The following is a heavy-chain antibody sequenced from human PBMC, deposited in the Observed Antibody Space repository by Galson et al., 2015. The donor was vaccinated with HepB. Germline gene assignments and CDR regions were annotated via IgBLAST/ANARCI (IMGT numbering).Heavy chain of an antibody. CDR2: ISAYNGNT. J-gene: IGHJ4*02. CDR3: ARDRYCSGGSCYPDY. CDR1: GYTFTSYG. V-gene: IGHV1-18*01. D-gene: IGHD2-15*01. Sequence: SVKVSCKASGYTFTSYGISWVRQAPGQGLEWMGWISAYNGNTNYAQKLQGRVTMTTDTSTSTAYMELRSLRSDDTAVYYCARDRYCSGGSCYPDYWGQGTLVTVSS.